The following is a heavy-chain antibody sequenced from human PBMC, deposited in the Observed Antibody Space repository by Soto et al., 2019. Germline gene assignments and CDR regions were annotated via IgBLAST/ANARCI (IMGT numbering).Heavy chain of an antibody. J-gene: IGHJ4*02. V-gene: IGHV3-33*01. Sequence: GGSLRLSCAASGFTFSSYGMHWVRQAPGKGLEWVAVIWYDGSNKYYADSVKGRFTISRDNSKNTLYLQMNSLRAEDTAVYYCARGSQLLWFGELFDYWGQGTLVTVSS. CDR1: GFTFSSYG. CDR3: ARGSQLLWFGELFDY. CDR2: IWYDGSNK. D-gene: IGHD3-10*01.